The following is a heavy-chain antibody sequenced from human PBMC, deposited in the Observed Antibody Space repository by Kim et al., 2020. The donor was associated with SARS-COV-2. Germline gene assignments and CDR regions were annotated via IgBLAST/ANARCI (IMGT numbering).Heavy chain of an antibody. V-gene: IGHV3-23*01. D-gene: IGHD6-6*01. CDR3: AKAKLVPYFDY. J-gene: IGHJ4*02. Sequence: TYYADSVKGRFTISRDNSKNTLYLQMNSLRAEDTAVYYCAKAKLVPYFDYWGQGTLVTVSS. CDR2: T.